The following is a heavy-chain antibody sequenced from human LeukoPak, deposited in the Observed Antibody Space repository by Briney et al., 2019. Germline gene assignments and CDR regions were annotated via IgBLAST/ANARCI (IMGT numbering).Heavy chain of an antibody. V-gene: IGHV3-23*01. CDR2: ISGSGGST. CDR1: GFTFSSYA. Sequence: GGSLRLSCAASGFTFSSYAMSWVRQAPGEGLEWVSAISGSGGSTYYADSVKGRFTISRDNSKNTLYLQMNSLRAEDTAVYYCAKGGWLPSYYFDYWGQGTLVTVSS. CDR3: AKGGWLPSYYFDY. J-gene: IGHJ4*02. D-gene: IGHD3-22*01.